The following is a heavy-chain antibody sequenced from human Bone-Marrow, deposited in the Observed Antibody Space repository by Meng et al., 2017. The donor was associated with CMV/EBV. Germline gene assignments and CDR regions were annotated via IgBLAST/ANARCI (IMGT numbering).Heavy chain of an antibody. Sequence: GGSLRLSCAASGFTFSSYSMNWVRQAPGKGLEWVSYISSSSSTIYYADSVKGRFTISRDNAKNSLYLQMNSLRAEDTAVYYCARGNWNYGHYYYYGMDVWGQGPTVTVSS. CDR1: GFTFSSYS. J-gene: IGHJ6*02. D-gene: IGHD1-7*01. V-gene: IGHV3-48*04. CDR3: ARGNWNYGHYYYYGMDV. CDR2: ISSSSSTI.